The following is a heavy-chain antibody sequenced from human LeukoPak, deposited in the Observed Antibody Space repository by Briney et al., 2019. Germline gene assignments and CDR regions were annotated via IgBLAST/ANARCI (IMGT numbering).Heavy chain of an antibody. Sequence: SQTLSLTCAISGDSVSSNSAAWNWIRQSPSRGLEWLGRTYYRSKWYNDYAVSVKSRITINPDTSKNQFSLQLNSVTPEDTAVYYCARGYDSSLYYYYGMDVWGQGTTVTVSS. J-gene: IGHJ6*02. CDR3: ARGYDSSLYYYYGMDV. CDR1: GDSVSSNSAA. D-gene: IGHD5-12*01. CDR2: TYYRSKWYN. V-gene: IGHV6-1*01.